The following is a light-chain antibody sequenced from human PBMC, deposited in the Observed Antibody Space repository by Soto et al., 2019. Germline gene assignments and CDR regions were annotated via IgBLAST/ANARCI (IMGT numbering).Light chain of an antibody. CDR1: SSDVGGYNF. V-gene: IGLV2-14*03. CDR3: SSYTSSSTVI. CDR2: DVR. J-gene: IGLJ2*01. Sequence: QSALTQPASVSGSPGQSITISCTGTSSDVGGYNFVSWYQQHPGKAPKFIIYDVRNRPSGVSNRFSGSRSGNTASLTISGLQAEDEADYYCSSYTSSSTVIFRGGTQLTVL.